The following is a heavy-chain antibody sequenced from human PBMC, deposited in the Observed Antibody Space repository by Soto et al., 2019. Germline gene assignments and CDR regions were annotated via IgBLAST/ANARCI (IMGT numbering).Heavy chain of an antibody. CDR2: INPSGGST. Sequence: GASVKVSCKASGYTFTGYYMHWVRQAPGQGLERMGIINPSGGSTSYAQKFQGRVTMTRDTSTSTVYMELSSLRSEDTAVYYCARSDDSSGYPQPGLDIWGQGTMVTVS. V-gene: IGHV1-46*01. D-gene: IGHD3-22*01. CDR1: GYTFTGYY. J-gene: IGHJ3*02. CDR3: ARSDDSSGYPQPGLDI.